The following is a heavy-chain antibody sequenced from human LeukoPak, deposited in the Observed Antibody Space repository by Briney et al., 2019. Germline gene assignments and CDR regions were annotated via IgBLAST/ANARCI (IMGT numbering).Heavy chain of an antibody. V-gene: IGHV3-30*02. J-gene: IGHJ4*02. CDR3: AKDFGGGRWCFDY. Sequence: PGGSLRLSCEVSGFTFSTYGMHWVLQAPGKGLEWVAFIRHDESKKNYGDSVKGRFTISRDNSKNTVFLQMNSLRAEDTAVYYCAKDFGGGRWCFDYWGQGTLVTASS. CDR1: GFTFSTYG. D-gene: IGHD3-16*01. CDR2: IRHDESKK.